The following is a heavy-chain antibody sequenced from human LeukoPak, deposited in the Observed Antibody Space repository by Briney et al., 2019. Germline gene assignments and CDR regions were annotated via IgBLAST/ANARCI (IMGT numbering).Heavy chain of an antibody. CDR2: IYHSGST. J-gene: IGHJ4*02. D-gene: IGHD4-17*01. Sequence: SETLSLTCTVSGGSISSGGYYWSWIRQPPGKGLEWIGYIYHSGSTYYNPSLKSRVTISVDRSKNQFSLKLSSVTAADTAVYYCATTSHDYGDYGGDYWGQGTLVTVSS. CDR1: GGSISSGGYY. CDR3: ATTSHDYGDYGGDY. V-gene: IGHV4-30-2*01.